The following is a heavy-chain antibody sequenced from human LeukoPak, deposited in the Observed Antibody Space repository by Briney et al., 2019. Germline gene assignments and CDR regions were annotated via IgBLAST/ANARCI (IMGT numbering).Heavy chain of an antibody. J-gene: IGHJ5*02. CDR3: ARGNGDFDRIAAAFDP. Sequence: SVKVSCKASGGTFSSYAISWVRQAPGQGLEWMGGIIPIFGTANYAQKFQGRVTITADKSTSTAYMELSSLRSEDTAVYYCARGNGDFDRIAAAFDPWGQGTLVTVSS. CDR1: GGTFSSYA. CDR2: IIPIFGTA. V-gene: IGHV1-69*06. D-gene: IGHD3-9*01.